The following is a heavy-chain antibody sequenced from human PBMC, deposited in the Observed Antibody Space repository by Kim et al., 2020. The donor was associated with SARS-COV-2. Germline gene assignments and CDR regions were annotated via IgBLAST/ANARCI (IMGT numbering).Heavy chain of an antibody. J-gene: IGHJ3*02. CDR3: ARPVRGARHDAFDI. D-gene: IGHD3-10*02. V-gene: IGHV4-39*02. Sequence: SPSLESRVTISRDTPTNHFSLKLTSVTAADTAVYYCARPVRGARHDAFDIWGQGTVVTVSS.